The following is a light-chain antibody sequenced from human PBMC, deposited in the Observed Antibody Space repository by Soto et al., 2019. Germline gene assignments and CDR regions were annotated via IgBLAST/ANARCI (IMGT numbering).Light chain of an antibody. CDR1: QGISSY. CDR2: AAS. CDR3: QQLNNYPRT. V-gene: IGKV1-9*01. J-gene: IGKJ1*01. Sequence: THLTQSPSFLSASVGDRVTITCRASQGISSYLAWYQQKPGKAPKLLIYAASTLQSGVPSRFSGSGSGTEFTLTISSLQPEDFATYYCQQLNNYPRTFGQGTRVDI.